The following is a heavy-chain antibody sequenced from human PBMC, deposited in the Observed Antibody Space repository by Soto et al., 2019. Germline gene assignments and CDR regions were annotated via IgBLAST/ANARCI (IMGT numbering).Heavy chain of an antibody. V-gene: IGHV1-24*01. CDR3: ATQPFYCSGGSCYSDAFDI. Sequence: QVQLVQSGAEVKKPGASVKVSCKVSGYTLTELSMHWVRQAPGKGLEWMGGFDPEDGETIYAQKFQGRGTTTEDTSTDTAYMELSSLRSEDTAVYYCATQPFYCSGGSCYSDAFDIWGQGTMVTVSS. CDR1: GYTLTELS. D-gene: IGHD2-15*01. J-gene: IGHJ3*02. CDR2: FDPEDGET.